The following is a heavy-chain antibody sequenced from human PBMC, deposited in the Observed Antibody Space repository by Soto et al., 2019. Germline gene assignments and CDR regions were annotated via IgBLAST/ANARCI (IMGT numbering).Heavy chain of an antibody. D-gene: IGHD2-21*01. J-gene: IGHJ6*03. CDR1: GGSFISYT. CDR3: AKSLLFVDHAYMEV. V-gene: IGHV1-69*02. CDR2: IIPIQGRA. Sequence: GASVKVSCKASGGSFISYTFTWVRQAPGQGLEWMGRIIPIQGRANYALKLQDRVTITADRSTKTVYMELRSLRPEDTAVYYCAKSLLFVDHAYMEVWGKGTTVTVSS.